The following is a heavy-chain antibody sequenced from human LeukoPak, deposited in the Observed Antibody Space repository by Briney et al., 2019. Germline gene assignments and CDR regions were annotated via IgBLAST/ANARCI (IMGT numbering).Heavy chain of an antibody. J-gene: IGHJ4*02. CDR2: ISFDGNNK. CDR3: AKGLRGGRICGGDCYSACDY. Sequence: GRSLRLSCAASGFTFSSYALHWVRQAPGKGLEWVAVISFDGNNKYYADSVKGRFTISRDNSKNTLYLQMNSLRAEDTAVYYCAKGLRGGRICGGDCYSACDYWGQGTLVTVSS. D-gene: IGHD2-21*01. V-gene: IGHV3-30-3*01. CDR1: GFTFSSYA.